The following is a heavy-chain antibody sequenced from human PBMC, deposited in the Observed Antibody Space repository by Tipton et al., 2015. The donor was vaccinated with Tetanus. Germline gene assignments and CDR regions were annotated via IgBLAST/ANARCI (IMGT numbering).Heavy chain of an antibody. CDR1: GGSISSDAHY. CDR2: ISHSGTT. D-gene: IGHD3-22*01. J-gene: IGHJ4*02. CDR3: ARDRRDFAYDSRGFYSPLYYFDN. Sequence: TLSLTCTVSGGSISSDAHYWSWIRQAPGKGLEWLGYISHSGTTNYNPSLMSRVTLSLDTARGQFSLKLISVTAADAAVYFCARDRRDFAYDSRGFYSPLYYFDNWGQGVRVTVSS. V-gene: IGHV4-30-4*01.